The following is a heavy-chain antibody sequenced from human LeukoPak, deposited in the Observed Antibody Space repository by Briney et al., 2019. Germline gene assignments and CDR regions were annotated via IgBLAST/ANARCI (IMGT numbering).Heavy chain of an antibody. J-gene: IGHJ5*01. V-gene: IGHV3-30*18. CDR3: AKVGLPDALINWIDS. CDR1: GFIFSDYG. D-gene: IGHD2-2*01. CDR2: MSKDGATI. Sequence: GSLRLSCAASGFIFSDYGMHWARHAPGKGLKWVAGMSKDGATIRYEGSVEGRFTISRDNSKNTVYLQMNSLRAEDTAVYYCAKVGLPDALINWIDSWGQGTLVTVSS.